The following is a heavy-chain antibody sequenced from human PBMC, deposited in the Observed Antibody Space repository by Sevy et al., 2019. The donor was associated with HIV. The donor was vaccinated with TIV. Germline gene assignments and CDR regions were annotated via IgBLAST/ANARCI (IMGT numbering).Heavy chain of an antibody. V-gene: IGHV3-21*01. CDR2: IWSSSSYI. J-gene: IGHJ4*02. D-gene: IGHD3-10*01. Sequence: GGSLRLSCAASGFTFSPYNMNWVRQAPGKGLEWVSSIWSSSSYIYYADSVKGRFTISRDNAKNSLYLQMNSLKVEDTAVYYCARDRTYGSFIDYWGQGTLVTVSS. CDR3: ARDRTYGSFIDY. CDR1: GFTFSPYN.